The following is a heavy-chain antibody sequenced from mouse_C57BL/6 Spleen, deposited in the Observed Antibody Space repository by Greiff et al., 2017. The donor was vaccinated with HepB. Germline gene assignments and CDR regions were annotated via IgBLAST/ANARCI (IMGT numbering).Heavy chain of an antibody. CDR2: FYPGSGSI. V-gene: IGHV1-62-2*01. CDR1: GYTFTEYT. D-gene: IGHD2-9*01. J-gene: IGHJ2*01. CDR3: ARHEEGTYYGYDGWGLDY. Sequence: QVQLKESGAELVKPGASVKLSCKASGYTFTEYTIHWVKQRSGQGLEWIGWFYPGSGSIKYNEKFKDKATLTADKSSSTVYMELSRLTSEDSAVYFCARHEEGTYYGYDGWGLDYWGQGTTLTVSS.